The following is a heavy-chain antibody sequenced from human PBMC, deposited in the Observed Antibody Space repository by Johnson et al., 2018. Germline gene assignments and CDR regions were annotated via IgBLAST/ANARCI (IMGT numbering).Heavy chain of an antibody. Sequence: VQLVESGGGLVKPGGSLRLSCAASGFTLSSYSMNWVRQAPGKGLEWVSSISRSSSYIYYADPVKGRFTISRDNAKNSLYLQMNSLRAGDTAVYYCARAYSSGWYPGAFDIWGQGTMVTVSS. CDR1: GFTLSSYS. D-gene: IGHD6-19*01. CDR3: ARAYSSGWYPGAFDI. V-gene: IGHV3-21*01. J-gene: IGHJ3*02. CDR2: ISRSSSYI.